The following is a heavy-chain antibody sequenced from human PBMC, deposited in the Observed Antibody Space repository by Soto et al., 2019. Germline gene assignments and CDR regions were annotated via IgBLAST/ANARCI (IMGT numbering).Heavy chain of an antibody. V-gene: IGHV1-69*01. CDR1: GGTFSTYT. CDR3: ARSQDSSGYWNSCFDP. CDR2: IIPIFGTA. D-gene: IGHD3-22*01. Sequence: QVQLVQSGAEVKKPGSSVKVSCKSSGGTFSTYTLAWVRQAPGQGLEWVGGIIPIFGTANYPQKFKGRVTITADESTSTAYTELSSLRSEDTAVYYCARSQDSSGYWNSCFDPWGQGTLVTVSS. J-gene: IGHJ5*02.